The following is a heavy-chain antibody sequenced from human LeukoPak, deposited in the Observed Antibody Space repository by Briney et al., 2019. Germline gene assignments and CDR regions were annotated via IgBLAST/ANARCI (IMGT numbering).Heavy chain of an antibody. CDR1: GGSISSSNW. D-gene: IGHD3-3*01. CDR3: ASTRGGETEWLLYQFDY. Sequence: SETLSLTCAVSGGSISSSNWWSWVRQPPGKGLEWIGSIYYSGSTYYNPSLKSRVTISVDTSKNQFSLKLSSVTAADTAVYYCASTRGGETEWLLYQFDYWGQGTLVTVSS. V-gene: IGHV4-39*01. CDR2: IYYSGST. J-gene: IGHJ4*02.